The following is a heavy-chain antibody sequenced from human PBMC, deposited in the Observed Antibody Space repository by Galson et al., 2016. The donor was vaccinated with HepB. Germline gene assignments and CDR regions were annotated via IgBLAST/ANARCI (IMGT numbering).Heavy chain of an antibody. CDR1: GYSFTNYW. CDR2: IYPGDSDT. CDR3: ARISGSYYPLDFDY. D-gene: IGHD3-10*01. J-gene: IGHJ4*02. Sequence: QSGAEVKKPGESLRISCKGSGYSFTNYWIGWVRQMPGKGLEWLGLIYPGDSDTTYSPSSQGQVTISVDKSTNTAYLEWSGLKASDTAMYFCARISGSYYPLDFDYWGQGALVTVSS. V-gene: IGHV5-51*01.